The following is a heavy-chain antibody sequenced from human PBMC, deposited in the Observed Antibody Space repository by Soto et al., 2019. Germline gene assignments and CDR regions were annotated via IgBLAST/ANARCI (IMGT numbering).Heavy chain of an antibody. CDR3: TKDRQSIIIPSAIGYFDF. CDR2: ISYDGSNK. D-gene: IGHD1-20*01. J-gene: IGHJ4*02. Sequence: VQLLESGGSLVQPGGSLRLSCAASGFTFSAYAMHWVRQAPGKGLEWVAVISYDGSNKYYAVSVKDRFSISRDKDTLFLQMNSLRPEDTAVYFCTKDRQSIIIPSAIGYFDFWGQGSLVTVSS. CDR1: GFTFSAYA. V-gene: IGHV3-30*18.